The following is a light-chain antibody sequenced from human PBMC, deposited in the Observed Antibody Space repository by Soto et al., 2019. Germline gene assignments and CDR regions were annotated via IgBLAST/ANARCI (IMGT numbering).Light chain of an antibody. CDR2: DAA. V-gene: IGKV1-39*01. Sequence: DIQMTQSPYSLSAAVGDRVTIACRASQNINTYLNWYQQKPGKAPKLLMFDAASLQSGVPSRFSGSGSRTDFTLTITSLQPEDLATYYCQQTSSAPFTFGPGTKVDSK. J-gene: IGKJ3*01. CDR1: QNINTY. CDR3: QQTSSAPFT.